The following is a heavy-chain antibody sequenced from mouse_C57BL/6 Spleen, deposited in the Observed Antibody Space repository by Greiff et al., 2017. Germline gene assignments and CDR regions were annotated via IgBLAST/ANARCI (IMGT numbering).Heavy chain of an antibody. D-gene: IGHD2-3*01. CDR3: ARCLYDCYYPFAY. J-gene: IGHJ3*01. V-gene: IGHV1-55*01. CDR2: IYPGSGST. CDR1: GYTFTSYW. Sequence: QVQLQQSGAELVKPGASVKMSCKASGYTFTSYWITWVKQRPGQGLEWIGDIYPGSGSTNYNEKFKSKATLTVDTSSSTAYMQLSSLTSEDSAVYYCARCLYDCYYPFAYWGQGTLVTVSA.